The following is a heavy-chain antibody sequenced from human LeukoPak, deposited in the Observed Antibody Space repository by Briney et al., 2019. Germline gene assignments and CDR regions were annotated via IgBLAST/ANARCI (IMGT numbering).Heavy chain of an antibody. J-gene: IGHJ4*02. Sequence: GGSLRLSCAASGFTFSDYYMSWIRQAPGKGLEWGSYICSSSSYTNYADSVKGRFTISRDNTKNSLYLQMNSLRAEDTAVYYCARVYSDGYNSYFDYWGQGALVTVSS. CDR2: ICSSSSYT. D-gene: IGHD5-24*01. V-gene: IGHV3-11*05. CDR1: GFTFSDYY. CDR3: ARVYSDGYNSYFDY.